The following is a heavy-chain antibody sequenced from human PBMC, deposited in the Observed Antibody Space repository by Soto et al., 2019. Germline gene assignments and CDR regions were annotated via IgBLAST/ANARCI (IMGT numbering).Heavy chain of an antibody. D-gene: IGHD6-19*01. CDR3: AIDKCLWLATSPGYFDL. CDR2: ISSRDRTI. Sequence: EVQLVESGGGLVQPGGSLRLSCAAAGFTFSDYNMNWVRQAPGKGLEWVSYISSRDRTIYYGDSVKGRFTISRDNAKNSLYMKMSSLRAEDPAIYYCAIDKCLWLATSPGYFDLWGRGTLVTVSS. CDR1: GFTFSDYN. V-gene: IGHV3-48*01. J-gene: IGHJ2*01.